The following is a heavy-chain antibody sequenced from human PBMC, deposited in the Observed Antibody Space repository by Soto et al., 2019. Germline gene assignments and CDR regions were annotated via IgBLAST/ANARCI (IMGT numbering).Heavy chain of an antibody. CDR1: GGSFSGYY. Sequence: SETLSLTCAVYGGSFSGYYWSWIRQPPGKGLEWIGEINHSGSTNYNPSLKSRVTISVDTSKNQFSLKLSSVTAADTAVYYCAARDIVVVPAATPKYYFDYWGQGTLVTVSS. J-gene: IGHJ4*02. CDR3: AARDIVVVPAATPKYYFDY. V-gene: IGHV4-34*01. D-gene: IGHD2-2*01. CDR2: INHSGST.